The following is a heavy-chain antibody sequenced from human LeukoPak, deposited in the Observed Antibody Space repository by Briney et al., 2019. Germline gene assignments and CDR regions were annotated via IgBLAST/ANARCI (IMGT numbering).Heavy chain of an antibody. D-gene: IGHD3-10*01. CDR2: INPSGGST. CDR3: VRERERGTYFI. J-gene: IGHJ4*02. V-gene: IGHV1-46*01. Sequence: ASVKVSCKASGHTFTSYYMHWVRQAPGQGLEWVGIINPSGGSTNYAQKFQGRVTMTRDTSTSTVYMELTRLRFEDTAMYYCVRERERGTYFIWGQGTLVTVSS. CDR1: GHTFTSYY.